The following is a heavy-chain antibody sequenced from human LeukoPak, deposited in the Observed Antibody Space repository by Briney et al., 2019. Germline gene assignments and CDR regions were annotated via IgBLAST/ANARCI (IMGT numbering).Heavy chain of an antibody. CDR3: ARGFRNPYSDFWSGYRPGAFHI. Sequence: SETLSLTCAVSGGSIISGCYSWSWVRQPRWKGLEWVGDIYRSGRTYYFPSLKSLVTISVDRSKNQLSLQLSSVTAAATAVYYCARGFRNPYSDFWSGYRPGAFHIWGQGPMVTVSS. CDR2: IYRSGRT. CDR1: GGSIISGCYS. J-gene: IGHJ3*02. V-gene: IGHV4-30-2*01. D-gene: IGHD3-3*01.